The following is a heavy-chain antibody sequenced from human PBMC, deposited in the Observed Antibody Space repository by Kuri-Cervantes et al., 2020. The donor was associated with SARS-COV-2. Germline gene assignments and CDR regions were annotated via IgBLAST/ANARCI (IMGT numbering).Heavy chain of an antibody. CDR2: ISSNGGST. CDR3: AKEGLLWFGELSGY. CDR1: GFTFSSYA. D-gene: IGHD3-10*01. J-gene: IGHJ4*02. V-gene: IGHV3-64*01. Sequence: ETLSLTCAASGFTFSSYAMHWVRQAPGKGLEYVSAISSNGGSTYYANSVKGRFTISRDNSKNTLYLQMNSLRAEDTAVYYCAKEGLLWFGELSGYWGQGTLVTVSS.